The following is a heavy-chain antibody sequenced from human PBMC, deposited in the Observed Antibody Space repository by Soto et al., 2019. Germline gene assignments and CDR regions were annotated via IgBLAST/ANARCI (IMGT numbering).Heavy chain of an antibody. Sequence: PGGSLRLSCAASGLTFSSYAMSWVRQAPGKGLEWVSAISGSGGSTYYADSVKGRFTISRDNSKNTLYLQMNSLRAEDTAVYYCAKDQTLYYDSSGYYYRPSDGMDVWGQGTTVTVSS. CDR1: GLTFSSYA. D-gene: IGHD3-22*01. V-gene: IGHV3-23*01. CDR2: ISGSGGST. CDR3: AKDQTLYYDSSGYYYRPSDGMDV. J-gene: IGHJ6*02.